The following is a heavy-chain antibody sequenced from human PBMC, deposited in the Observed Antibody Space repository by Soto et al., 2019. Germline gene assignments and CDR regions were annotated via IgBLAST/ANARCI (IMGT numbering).Heavy chain of an antibody. CDR1: GYTFTGYY. V-gene: IGHV1-2*02. D-gene: IGHD5-18*01. CDR3: ARGEYRYGQYCFDS. J-gene: IGHJ4*02. CDR2: ISPASSDT. Sequence: ASVKVSCKASGYTFTGYYMHWVRQAPGQGLEWMGWISPASSDTTYAQKFQGRVTMTRDTSISTAYMELIRLTSDDTAVYSCARGEYRYGQYCFDSWGQGTLVTVSS.